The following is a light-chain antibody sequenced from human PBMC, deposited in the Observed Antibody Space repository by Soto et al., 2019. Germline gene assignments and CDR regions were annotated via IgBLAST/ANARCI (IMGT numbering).Light chain of an antibody. V-gene: IGLV2-8*01. J-gene: IGLJ1*01. CDR3: SSYAGSNTYV. CDR2: DVS. CDR1: SSDVGGYNY. Sequence: QSVLTQPPSASGYPGQSVTISCTGTSSDVGGYNYVSWYQQHPGKAPKLMIYDVSKRPSGVPDRFSGSKSGNTASLTVSGLQAEDEADYYCSSYAGSNTYVFGSGTKVTVL.